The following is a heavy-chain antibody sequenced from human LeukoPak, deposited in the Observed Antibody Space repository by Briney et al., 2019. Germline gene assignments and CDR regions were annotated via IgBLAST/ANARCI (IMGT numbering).Heavy chain of an antibody. Sequence: SETLSLTCTVSGGAISSSINYCGWIRQPPGTGLEWIGSMYYSGSTYYNPSLKSRVTISVDTAKNQFSLKLSSVTAADTAVYYCARRELLWYFDLWGRGTLVTVSS. J-gene: IGHJ2*01. CDR3: ARRELLWYFDL. CDR1: GGAISSSINY. CDR2: MYYSGST. V-gene: IGHV4-39*01. D-gene: IGHD1-7*01.